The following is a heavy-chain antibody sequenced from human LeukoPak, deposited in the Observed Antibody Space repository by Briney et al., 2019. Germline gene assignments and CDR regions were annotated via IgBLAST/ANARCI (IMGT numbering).Heavy chain of an antibody. CDR3: ARTTEGGYTYDYFYYYYTDV. D-gene: IGHD5-18*01. CDR1: GGSISSYY. CDR2: IYYSGST. J-gene: IGHJ6*03. V-gene: IGHV4-59*01. Sequence: KTSETLSLTCTVSGGSISSYYWSWIRQPPGKGLEWIGYIYYSGSTDYNPSLKSRVTISVDTSKNQFSLTLSSVTAADTAVYYCARTTEGGYTYDYFYYYYTDVWGKGTTVTISS.